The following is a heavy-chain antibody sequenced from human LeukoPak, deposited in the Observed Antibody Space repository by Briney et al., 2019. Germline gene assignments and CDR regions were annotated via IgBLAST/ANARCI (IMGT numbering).Heavy chain of an antibody. J-gene: IGHJ6*02. CDR3: AREHRYYDILTGSMTPYGMDV. CDR1: TFALRNYD. D-gene: IGHD3-9*01. V-gene: IGHV3-48*03. CDR2: VSRSGGTI. Sequence: GGSLRLSCSASTFALRNYDMSWVRQAPGKGLEWVSYVSRSGGTISYADSVRGRFTISRDNAADSLFLQMNSLRAEDTAVYYCAREHRYYDILTGSMTPYGMDVWGQGTTVTVSS.